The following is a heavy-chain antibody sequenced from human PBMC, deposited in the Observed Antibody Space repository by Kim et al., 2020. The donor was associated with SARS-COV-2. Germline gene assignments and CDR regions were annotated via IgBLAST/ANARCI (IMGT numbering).Heavy chain of an antibody. CDR1: GGSFSGYY. D-gene: IGHD3-16*02. J-gene: IGHJ6*02. CDR3: ARDRVWGSYRLYGMDV. CDR2: INHSGST. V-gene: IGHV4-34*01. Sequence: SETLSLTCAVYGGSFSGYYWSWIRQPPGKGLEWIGEINHSGSTNYNPSLKSRVTISVDTSKNQFSLKLSSVTAADTAVYYCARDRVWGSYRLYGMDVWGQGTTVTVSS.